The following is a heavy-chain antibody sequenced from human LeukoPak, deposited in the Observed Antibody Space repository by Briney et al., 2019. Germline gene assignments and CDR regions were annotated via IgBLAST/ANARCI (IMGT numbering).Heavy chain of an antibody. Sequence: GASVKVSCKPSGYTFTSFHMHWVRQAPGQRLEWMGWINAGNGNTKYSQKFQGRVTITRDTSASTAYMELSSLRSEDTAVYYCARVGYGDYVGYYYGMDVWGQGTTVTVSS. CDR2: INAGNGNT. J-gene: IGHJ6*02. CDR3: ARVGYGDYVGYYYGMDV. CDR1: GYTFTSFH. V-gene: IGHV1-3*01. D-gene: IGHD4-17*01.